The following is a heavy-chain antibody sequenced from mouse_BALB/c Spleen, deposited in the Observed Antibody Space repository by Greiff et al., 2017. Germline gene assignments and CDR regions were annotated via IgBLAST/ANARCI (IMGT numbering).Heavy chain of an antibody. J-gene: IGHJ2*01. V-gene: IGHV2-9*02. CDR2: IWAGGST. D-gene: IGHD1-1*01. Sequence: QVQLKESGPGLVAPSQSLSITCTVSGFSLTSYGVHWVRQPPGKGLEWLGVIWAGGSTNYNSALMSRLSISKDNSKSQVFLKMNSLQTDDTAMYYCARDRYAPFDYWGQGTTLTVSS. CDR3: ARDRYAPFDY. CDR1: GFSLTSYG.